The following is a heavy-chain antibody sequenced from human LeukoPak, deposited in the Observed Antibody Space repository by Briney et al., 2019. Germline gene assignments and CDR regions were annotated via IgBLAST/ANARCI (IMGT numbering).Heavy chain of an antibody. V-gene: IGHV1-18*01. CDR1: GYTFTNYG. CDR3: ARGMRTPNAYIFMDV. Sequence: ASVKVSCKTSGYTFTNYGVSWVRQAPGQGLEWMGWISAYNGYTNYAQKLQVRVTMTTDTSRSTAYMELRSLTSDDTAVYYCARGMRTPNAYIFMDVWGKGTTVTVSS. CDR2: ISAYNGYT. D-gene: IGHD5-24*01. J-gene: IGHJ6*03.